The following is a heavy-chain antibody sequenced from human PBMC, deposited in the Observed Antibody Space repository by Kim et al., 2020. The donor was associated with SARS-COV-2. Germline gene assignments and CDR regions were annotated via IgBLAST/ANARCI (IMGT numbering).Heavy chain of an antibody. CDR3: ARVRSSPRGEDTGDY. CDR2: IYSGGST. D-gene: IGHD5-18*01. Sequence: GGSLRLSCAASGFTVSSNYMSWVRQAPGKGLEWVSVIYSGGSTYYADSVKGRFTISRDNSKNTLYLQMNSLRAEDTAVYYCARVRSSPRGEDTGDYCGQGTLVTVSS. CDR1: GFTVSSNY. V-gene: IGHV3-66*01. J-gene: IGHJ4*02.